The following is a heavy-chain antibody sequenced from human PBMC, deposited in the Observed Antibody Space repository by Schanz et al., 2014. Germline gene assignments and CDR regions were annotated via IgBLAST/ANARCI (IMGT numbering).Heavy chain of an antibody. CDR3: AKDAENTAMITDYFDY. D-gene: IGHD5-18*01. Sequence: EVQLVESGGGLIQPGGSLRLSCAASGFTFTTYAMSWVRQAPGKGLEWVSSISSGGGSTYYADSVKGRFTISRDNSKTTVYLQMNSLRAEDTAVYYCAKDAENTAMITDYFDYWGQGTLVTVSS. J-gene: IGHJ4*02. CDR2: ISSGGGST. V-gene: IGHV3-23*04. CDR1: GFTFTTYA.